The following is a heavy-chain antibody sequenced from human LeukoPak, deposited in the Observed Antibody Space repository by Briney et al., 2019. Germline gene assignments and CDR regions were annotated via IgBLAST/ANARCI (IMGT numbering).Heavy chain of an antibody. CDR3: ARDQLAYSGYDTLFDY. Sequence: GGSLRLSCAASGFTFNSYAIHWVRQAPGKGLEGVAVISYDGSNKYYADSVNGRFTISRDNSKNTLYLQLNSLRPEDTAVYYCARDQLAYSGYDTLFDYWGQGTLVTVSS. J-gene: IGHJ4*02. V-gene: IGHV3-30*04. D-gene: IGHD5-12*01. CDR1: GFTFNSYA. CDR2: ISYDGSNK.